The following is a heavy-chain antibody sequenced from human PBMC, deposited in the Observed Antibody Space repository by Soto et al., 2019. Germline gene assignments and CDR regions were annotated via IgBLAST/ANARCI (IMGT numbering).Heavy chain of an antibody. D-gene: IGHD2-15*01. Sequence: QVQLVQSGVEVKNPGASVRVSCKASGYPFTSYGISWVRQAPGQGREWMGWISIYNGNTNYAREFQGRVPMTTDTTTNTDNMELRRLRSDEAAVYYCASWFLSVVPYYYYGLDVWGQGTTVIVSS. CDR3: ASWFLSVVPYYYYGLDV. V-gene: IGHV1-18*01. J-gene: IGHJ6*02. CDR1: GYPFTSYG. CDR2: ISIYNGNT.